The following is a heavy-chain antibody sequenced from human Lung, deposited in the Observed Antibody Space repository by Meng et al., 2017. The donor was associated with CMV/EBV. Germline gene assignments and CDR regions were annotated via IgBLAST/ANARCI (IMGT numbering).Heavy chain of an antibody. J-gene: IGHJ3*01. CDR1: GFTFSAYA. D-gene: IGHD5-12*01. Sequence: GGSLRLXXAASGFTFSAYAMSWVRQAPGKGLEWVSAFTGSGGRPYYADAVRGRFTISRDNSKNALYLQMNNLRADDTAVYYCAKGVGYPEHNTPFDVWGQGXVVTVSS. V-gene: IGHV3-23*01. CDR3: AKGVGYPEHNTPFDV. CDR2: FTGSGGRP.